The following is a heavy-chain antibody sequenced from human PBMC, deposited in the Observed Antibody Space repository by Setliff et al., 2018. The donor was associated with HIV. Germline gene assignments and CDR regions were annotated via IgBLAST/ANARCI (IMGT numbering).Heavy chain of an antibody. V-gene: IGHV3-7*01. Sequence: GALRLSCGASGFTFSSYWMTWVRQAPGKGLEWVANIKEDGSSKFYVDSVEGRFTISRDNAKNSLYLQMNSLRVEDTAVYYCARDSRIAAANSASFDFWGQGTLVTVSS. CDR2: IKEDGSSK. D-gene: IGHD6-13*01. J-gene: IGHJ4*02. CDR1: GFTFSSYW. CDR3: ARDSRIAAANSASFDF.